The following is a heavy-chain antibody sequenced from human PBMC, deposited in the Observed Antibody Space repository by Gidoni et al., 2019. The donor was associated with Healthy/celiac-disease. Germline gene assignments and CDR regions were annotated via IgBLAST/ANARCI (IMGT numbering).Heavy chain of an antibody. J-gene: IGHJ6*02. Sequence: QVQLQESGPGLVKPSETLSLTCTVSGGSISSYNWSWIRQPAGKGLEWIGRIYTSGSTNYNPSLKSRVTMSVDTSKNQFSLKLSSVTAADTAVYYCARVIVGSIKASYYYYYGMDVWGQGTTVTVSS. D-gene: IGHD2-15*01. V-gene: IGHV4-4*07. CDR3: ARVIVGSIKASYYYYYGMDV. CDR2: IYTSGST. CDR1: GGSISSYN.